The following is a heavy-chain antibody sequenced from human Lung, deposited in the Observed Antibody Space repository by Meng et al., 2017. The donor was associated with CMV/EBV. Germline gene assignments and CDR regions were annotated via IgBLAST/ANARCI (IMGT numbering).Heavy chain of an antibody. CDR2: ITASGGST. Sequence: GGSLRLXCAASGFTFSSFAMSWVRQAPGKGLEWDSAITASGGSTYYADSVKGRFTISRDNSKNTLYLQMNSLRAEDTAVYYCAKAYSGSWYREYYDYWGKGTLVTVSS. CDR1: GFTFSSFA. J-gene: IGHJ4*02. CDR3: AKAYSGSWYREYYDY. V-gene: IGHV3-23*01. D-gene: IGHD6-13*01.